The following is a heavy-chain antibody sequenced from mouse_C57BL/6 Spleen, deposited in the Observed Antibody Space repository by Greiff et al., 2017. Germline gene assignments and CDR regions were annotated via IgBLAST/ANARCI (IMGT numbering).Heavy chain of an antibody. D-gene: IGHD2-2*01. J-gene: IGHJ3*01. CDR1: GYSFTGYF. CDR2: INPYNGDT. Sequence: EVHLVESGPELVKPGDSVKISCKASGYSFTGYFMNWVMQSHGKSLEWIGRINPYNGDTFYNQKFKGKATLTVDKSSSTAHMELRSLTSEDSAVYYCAREGVGYDPFAYWGQGTLVTVSA. CDR3: AREGVGYDPFAY. V-gene: IGHV1-20*01.